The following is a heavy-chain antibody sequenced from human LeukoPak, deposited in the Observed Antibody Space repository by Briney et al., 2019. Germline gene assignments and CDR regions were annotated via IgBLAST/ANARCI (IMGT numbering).Heavy chain of an antibody. V-gene: IGHV3-13*01. J-gene: IGHJ6*02. CDR3: ARDSKSSGWSNGMDV. CDR2: IGTAGDT. Sequence: PGGSLRLSCAASGFTFSSYDMHWVRQATGKGLEWVSAIGTAGDTYYPGSVKGRFTISRENAKNSLYLQMNSLRAGDTAVYYCARDSKSSGWSNGMDVWGQGTTVTVSS. CDR1: GFTFSSYD. D-gene: IGHD6-19*01.